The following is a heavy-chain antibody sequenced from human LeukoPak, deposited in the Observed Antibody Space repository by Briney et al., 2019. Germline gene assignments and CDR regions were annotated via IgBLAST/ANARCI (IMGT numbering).Heavy chain of an antibody. V-gene: IGHV3-30-3*01. CDR1: GFTFSSYA. Sequence: GGSLRLSCAASGFTFSSYAMHWVRQAPGKGLKWVAVISYDGSNKYYADSVKGRFTISRDNSKNTLYLQMNSLRAEDTAVYYCARVRYGEVAHYYMDVWGKGTTVTVSS. CDR2: ISYDGSNK. D-gene: IGHD4-17*01. J-gene: IGHJ6*03. CDR3: ARVRYGEVAHYYMDV.